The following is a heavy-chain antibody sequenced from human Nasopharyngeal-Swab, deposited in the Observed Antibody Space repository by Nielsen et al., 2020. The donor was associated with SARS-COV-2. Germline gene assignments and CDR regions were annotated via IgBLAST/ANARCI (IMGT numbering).Heavy chain of an antibody. J-gene: IGHJ6*03. Sequence: GGSLKLSCAASGFTFSSYAMSWVRQAPGKGLEWVSAISGSGGSTYYADSVKGRFTISRDNSKNTLYLQMNSLRAEDTAVYYCARDPVSRYYYYYYMDVWGKGTTVTVSS. CDR3: ARDPVSRYYYYYYMDV. CDR2: ISGSGGST. CDR1: GFTFSSYA. V-gene: IGHV3-23*01.